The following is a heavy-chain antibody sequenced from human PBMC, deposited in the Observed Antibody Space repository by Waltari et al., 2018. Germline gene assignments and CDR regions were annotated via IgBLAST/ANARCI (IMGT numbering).Heavy chain of an antibody. V-gene: IGHV3-21*01. CDR1: GFTFSSYS. CDR2: ISGSGGST. J-gene: IGHJ4*02. Sequence: EVQLVESGGGLVKPGGSLRLSCAASGFTFSSYSMNWVRQAPGKVLEWVSDISGSGGSTYYADSVKGRFTISRDNSKNSLYLQMNSLRAEDTAVYYCAREYVARGIDYWGQGTLVTVSS. D-gene: IGHD5-12*01. CDR3: AREYVARGIDY.